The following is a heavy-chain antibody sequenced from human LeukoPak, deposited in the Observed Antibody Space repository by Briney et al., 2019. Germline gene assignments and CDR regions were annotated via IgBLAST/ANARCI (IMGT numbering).Heavy chain of an antibody. CDR3: ARGDCTNGVCPCDY. V-gene: IGHV1-69*05. CDR1: GYTFTSYY. D-gene: IGHD2-8*01. CDR2: IIPIFGTA. J-gene: IGHJ4*02. Sequence: SVKVSCKASGYTFTSYYIHWVRQAPGQGLEWMGGIIPIFGTANYAQKSQGRVTITTDESTSTAYMELSSLRSEDTAVYYCARGDCTNGVCPCDYWGQGTLVTVSS.